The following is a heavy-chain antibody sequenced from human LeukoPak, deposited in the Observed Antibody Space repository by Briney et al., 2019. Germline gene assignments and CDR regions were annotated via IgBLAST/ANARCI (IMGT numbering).Heavy chain of an antibody. Sequence: GGSLRLSCAASGFTFSSYWMSWVRQAPGKGLEWVANIKQDGSEKYYVDSVKGRFTISRDNAKNSLYLQMNSLRAEDTAVYYCARETYYYGSGSYYQFSPSDYWGQGTLVTVSS. CDR2: IKQDGSEK. J-gene: IGHJ4*02. D-gene: IGHD3-10*01. CDR1: GFTFSSYW. V-gene: IGHV3-7*01. CDR3: ARETYYYGSGSYYQFSPSDY.